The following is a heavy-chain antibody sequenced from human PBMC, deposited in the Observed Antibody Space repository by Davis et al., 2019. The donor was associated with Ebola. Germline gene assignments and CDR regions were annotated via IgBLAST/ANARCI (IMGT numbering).Heavy chain of an antibody. CDR2: IDYSGST. V-gene: IGHV4-30-4*07. CDR1: GASINSGTYS. Sequence: SETLSLTCGVSGASINSGTYSWSWIRQPPGKGLEWIAYIDYSGSTFYNPSLNSRVSISVDTSKNQLSLKLRSVTAADTAVYYCARSLATLFPPNFDFWGQGTLVTVSS. D-gene: IGHD5-24*01. J-gene: IGHJ4*02. CDR3: ARSLATLFPPNFDF.